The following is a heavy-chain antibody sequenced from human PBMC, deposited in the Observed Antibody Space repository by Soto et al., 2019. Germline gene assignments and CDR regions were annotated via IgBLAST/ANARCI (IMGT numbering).Heavy chain of an antibody. J-gene: IGHJ6*02. D-gene: IGHD2-2*01. CDR3: ASSQGSSTSLEIYYYYYYGMDV. Sequence: QVQLVQSGAEVKKPGSSVKVSCKASGGTFSSYAISWVRQAPGQGLEWMGGIIPISDTTNYAQKFQGRVTITADESTSTAYMELSSLRSEATAVYYCASSQGSSTSLEIYYYYYYGMDVWGQGTTVTVSS. CDR1: GGTFSSYA. CDR2: IIPISDTT. V-gene: IGHV1-69*01.